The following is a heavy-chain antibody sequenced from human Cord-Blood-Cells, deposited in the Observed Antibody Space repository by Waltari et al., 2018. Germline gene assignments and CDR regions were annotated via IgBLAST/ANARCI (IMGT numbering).Heavy chain of an antibody. CDR1: GGSISSYY. J-gene: IGHJ2*01. Sequence: QVQLQESGPGLVKPSETLSLTCTVSGGSISSYYWSWIRQPAGKGLEWIGRIYTSGSTNYNPSLKSRVTMSVDTSKNQFSLKLSSVTAADTAVYGCASGGTVDYGDYYWYFDLWGRGTLVTVSS. CDR2: IYTSGST. D-gene: IGHD4-17*01. CDR3: ASGGTVDYGDYYWYFDL. V-gene: IGHV4-4*07.